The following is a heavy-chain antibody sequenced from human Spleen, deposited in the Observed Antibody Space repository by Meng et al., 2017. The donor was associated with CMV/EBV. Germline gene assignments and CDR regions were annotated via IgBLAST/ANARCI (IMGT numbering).Heavy chain of an antibody. CDR2: IYYSGST. Sequence: SETLSLTCTVSGGSISSSSYYWGWIRPPPGKGLEWIGSIYYSGSTYYNPSLKSRVTISVDTSKNQFSLKLSSVTAADTAVYYCARESPSGPAAVYWGQGTLVTVSS. CDR1: GGSISSSSYY. CDR3: ARESPSGPAAVY. D-gene: IGHD2-2*01. V-gene: IGHV4-39*07. J-gene: IGHJ4*02.